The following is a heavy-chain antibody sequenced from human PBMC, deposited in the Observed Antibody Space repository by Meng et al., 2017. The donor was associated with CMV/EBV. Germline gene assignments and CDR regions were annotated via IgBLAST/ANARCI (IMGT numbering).Heavy chain of an antibody. J-gene: IGHJ4*02. CDR2: TYYRSKWYN. CDR1: SNRAA. V-gene: IGHV6-1*01. CDR3: ARGIYDSSGYYYYYFDY. D-gene: IGHD3-22*01. Sequence: SNRAACTWIRQSPSRGLEWLGRTYYRSKWYNDYAVSVKSRITINPDTSKNQFSLQLNSVTPEDTAVYYCARGIYDSSGYYYYYFDYWGQGTLVTVSS.